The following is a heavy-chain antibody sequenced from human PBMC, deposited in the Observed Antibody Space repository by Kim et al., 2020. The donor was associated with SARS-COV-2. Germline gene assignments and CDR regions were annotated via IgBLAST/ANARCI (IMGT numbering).Heavy chain of an antibody. J-gene: IGHJ4*02. D-gene: IGHD2-15*01. V-gene: IGHV3-21*01. CDR3: ARVRIGYLDY. CDR1: GFTFSTYT. Sequence: GGSLRLSCAASGFTFSTYTMNWVRQAPGKGLEWVSSISSNSNYIYYADSMKGRFTISRDNAKNSLFLQMNSLRAEDTAVYYCARVRIGYLDYWGQGTLVTVSS. CDR2: ISSNSNYI.